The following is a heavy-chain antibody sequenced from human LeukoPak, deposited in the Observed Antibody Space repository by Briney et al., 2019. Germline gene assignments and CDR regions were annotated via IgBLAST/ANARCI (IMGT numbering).Heavy chain of an antibody. CDR3: ARVAYDSSGYYYVWFDP. V-gene: IGHV1-18*04. CDR2: ISAYNGNT. CDR1: GYTFTGYY. D-gene: IGHD3-22*01. J-gene: IGHJ5*02. Sequence: ASVKVSCKASGYTFTGYYMHWVRQAPGQGLEWMGWISAYNGNTNYAQKLQGRVTMTTDTSTSTAYMELRSLRSDDTAVYYCARVAYDSSGYYYVWFDPWGQGTLVTVSS.